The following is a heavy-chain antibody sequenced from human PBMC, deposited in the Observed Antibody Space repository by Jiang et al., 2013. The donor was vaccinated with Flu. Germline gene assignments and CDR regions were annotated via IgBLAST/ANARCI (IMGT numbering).Heavy chain of an antibody. V-gene: IGHV3-7*03. D-gene: IGHD2-2*01. Sequence: GGPLRLSCAASGFTFSSYWMSWVRQAPGKGLEWVANIKQDGSEKYYVDSVKGRFTISRDNAKNSLYLQMNSLRAEDTAVYYCARDSLGYCSSTSCQESTDYWGQGTLVTVSS. CDR2: IKQDGSEK. CDR1: GFTFSSYW. CDR3: ARDSLGYCSSTSCQESTDY. J-gene: IGHJ4*02.